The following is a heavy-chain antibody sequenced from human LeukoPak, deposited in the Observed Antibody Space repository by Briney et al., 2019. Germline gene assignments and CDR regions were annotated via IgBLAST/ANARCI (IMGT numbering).Heavy chain of an antibody. CDR3: ARLYSGTSSWYDY. CDR1: GLTFSSYW. V-gene: IGHV3-23*01. J-gene: IGHJ4*02. Sequence: GGSLRLSCEAPGLTFSSYWLSWVRGAPGKGLEWVSIISDSGDSTYYADSVKGRFTISRDTSMNTLYLQMNSLRADDTAIYYCARLYSGTSSWYDYWGQGTLVTVSS. CDR2: ISDSGDST. D-gene: IGHD1-26*01.